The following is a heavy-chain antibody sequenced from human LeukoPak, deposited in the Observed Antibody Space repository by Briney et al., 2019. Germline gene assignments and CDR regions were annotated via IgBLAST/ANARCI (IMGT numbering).Heavy chain of an antibody. CDR2: INPDSGGT. CDR1: GHTFTGYY. CDR3: ARGQQLVASDY. V-gene: IGHV1-2*02. D-gene: IGHD6-13*01. Sequence: GASVKLSCKASGHTFTGYYMHWVRQAPGQGLGWLGGINPDSGGTNYAQKFQGRVTMTRDTSISTAYMELSSLRSDDTAVYYCARGQQLVASDYWGRGTLVTVSS. J-gene: IGHJ4*02.